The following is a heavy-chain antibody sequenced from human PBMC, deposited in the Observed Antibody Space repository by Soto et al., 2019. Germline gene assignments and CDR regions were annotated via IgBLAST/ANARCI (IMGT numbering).Heavy chain of an antibody. CDR3: ASMIGDPVLSFDS. J-gene: IGHJ5*01. D-gene: IGHD3-10*02. CDR1: GGSISSYY. V-gene: IGHV4-59*01. CDR2: IFYSGNT. Sequence: QVQRQESGPGLVKLSETLSVTCTVSGGSISSYYWSWIRQPPGKGLEWIGFIFYSGNTSYHPSLKSRVTISIDTSEYQFSRNLNSVTAADTAVYFCASMIGDPVLSFDSWGQGTLVAVSS.